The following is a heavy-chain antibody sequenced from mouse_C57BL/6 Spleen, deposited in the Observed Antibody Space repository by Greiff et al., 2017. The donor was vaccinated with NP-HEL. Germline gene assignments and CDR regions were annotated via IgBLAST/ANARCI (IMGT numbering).Heavy chain of an antibody. CDR1: GYSITSGYY. J-gene: IGHJ1*03. Sequence: ESGPGLVKPSQSLSLTCSVTGYSITSGYYWNWIRQSPGNKLEWMGHISHDGSHKYNPSLKNRIPITRDTSKNQFFLKLNSVTTEDTATYYCARDQRNYGSSYYWYFDVWGTGTTVTVSS. CDR3: ARDQRNYGSSYYWYFDV. V-gene: IGHV3-6*01. D-gene: IGHD1-1*01. CDR2: ISHDGSH.